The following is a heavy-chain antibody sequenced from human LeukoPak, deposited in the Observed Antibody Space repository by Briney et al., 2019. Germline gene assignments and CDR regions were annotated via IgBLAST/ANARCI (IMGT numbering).Heavy chain of an antibody. V-gene: IGHV3-7*03. CDR2: IKQDGNEK. CDR1: GFTFSSYW. CDR3: ARAAGDRIGYHDL. J-gene: IGHJ2*01. D-gene: IGHD7-27*01. Sequence: GGSLRLSCAASGFTFSSYWMSWVRQAPGKGLEWVANIKQDGNEKYYVDSVKGRFTISRDNAKKSLYLQMNSLRAEGTAVYYCARAAGDRIGYHDLWGRGTLVTVSS.